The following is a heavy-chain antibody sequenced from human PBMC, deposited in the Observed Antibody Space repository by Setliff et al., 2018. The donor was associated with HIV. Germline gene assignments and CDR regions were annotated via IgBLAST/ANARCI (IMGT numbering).Heavy chain of an antibody. V-gene: IGHV4-39*01. D-gene: IGHD3-10*01. CDR3: ARHTAVNVSPSGRGYYYIDV. J-gene: IGHJ6*03. CDR1: NDSISSGGYY. CDR2: INLSGRT. Sequence: SETLSLTCTVSNDSISSGGYYWSWIPQPPGKGLEWIGEINLSGRTHYNPSLKSRVTISVDTSKNQFSLKLQSVTAADTAIYFCARHTAVNVSPSGRGYYYIDVCAKGTSVTVSS.